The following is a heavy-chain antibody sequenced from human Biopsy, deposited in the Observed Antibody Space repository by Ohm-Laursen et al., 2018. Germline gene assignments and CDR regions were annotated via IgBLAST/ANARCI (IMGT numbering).Heavy chain of an antibody. J-gene: IGHJ5*02. CDR3: ARGEGSSWFDP. CDR1: GDSFTSYA. Sequence: SSVKVSCNASGDSFTSYAIGWVRQAPGQGLEWMGEIIPIPNVATYAQKFQGRITITADESTSTAYMELSSLASDDTAVYFCARGEGSSWFDPWGHGTLVTVSS. V-gene: IGHV1-69*01. CDR2: IIPIPNVA. D-gene: IGHD1-26*01.